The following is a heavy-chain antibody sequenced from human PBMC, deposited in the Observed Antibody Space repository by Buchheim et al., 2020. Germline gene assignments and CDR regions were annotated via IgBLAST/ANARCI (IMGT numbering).Heavy chain of an antibody. J-gene: IGHJ6*02. CDR3: ARDSLRYSSSWYNYYYGMDV. CDR1: GFTFSSYA. V-gene: IGHV3-30-3*01. Sequence: QVQLVESGGGVVQPGRSLRLSCAASGFTFSSYAMHWVRQAPGKGLEWVAVISYDGSNKYYADSVKGRFTISRDNSKHTLYLQMNSLRAEDTAVYYCARDSLRYSSSWYNYYYGMDVWGQGTT. CDR2: ISYDGSNK. D-gene: IGHD6-13*01.